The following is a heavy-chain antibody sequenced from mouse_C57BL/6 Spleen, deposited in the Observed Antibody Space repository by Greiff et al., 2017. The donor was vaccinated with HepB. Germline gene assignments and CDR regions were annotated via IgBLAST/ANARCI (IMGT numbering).Heavy chain of an antibody. Sequence: QVQLQQSGAELVRPGASVTLSCKASGYTFTDYEMHWVKQTPVHGLEWIGAIDPETGGTAYNQKFKGKAILTADKSSSTAYMELRSLTSEDSAVYYCTSYDGYPFDYWGQSTTLTVSS. CDR1: GYTFTDYE. CDR3: TSYDGYPFDY. D-gene: IGHD2-3*01. V-gene: IGHV1-15*01. J-gene: IGHJ2*01. CDR2: IDPETGGT.